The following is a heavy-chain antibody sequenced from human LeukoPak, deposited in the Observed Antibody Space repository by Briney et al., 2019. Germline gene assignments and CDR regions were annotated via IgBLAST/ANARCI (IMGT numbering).Heavy chain of an antibody. Sequence: PSETLSLTCTVSGGSISSGGHYWSWIRQHPGKGLEWIGYIYYSGSTYYNPSLKSRVTISVDTSKNQFSLKLSSVTAADTAVYYCASHDYGDLGFDPWGQGTLVTVSS. D-gene: IGHD4-17*01. V-gene: IGHV4-31*03. CDR2: IYYSGST. CDR1: GGSISSGGHY. J-gene: IGHJ5*02. CDR3: ASHDYGDLGFDP.